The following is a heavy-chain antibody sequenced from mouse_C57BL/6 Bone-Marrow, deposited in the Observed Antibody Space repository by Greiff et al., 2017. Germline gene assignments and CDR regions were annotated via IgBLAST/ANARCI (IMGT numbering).Heavy chain of an antibody. J-gene: IGHJ3*01. V-gene: IGHV14-4*01. Sequence: VLLQQSGAELVRPGASVKLSCTASGFHIKDDYMHWVKQRPEQGLEWIGWIDPENGDTAYASKFQGKATITVDTSSNTAYLQLSSLTSEDTAVYYCTRIAYWGQVTLVTGSA. CDR2: IDPENGDT. CDR1: GFHIKDDY. CDR3: TRIAY.